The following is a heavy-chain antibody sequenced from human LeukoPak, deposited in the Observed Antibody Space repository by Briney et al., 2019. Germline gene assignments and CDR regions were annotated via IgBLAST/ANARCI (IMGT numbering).Heavy chain of an antibody. CDR3: ARDYMAAAGNNFDY. D-gene: IGHD6-13*01. CDR1: GGSISSSSYY. J-gene: IGHJ4*02. CDR2: IYYSGST. Sequence: ETLSLTCTVSGGSISSSSYYWGWIRQPPGKGLEWIGSIYYSGSTYYNPSLKSRVTISVDTSKNQFSLKLSSVTAADTAVYYCARDYMAAAGNNFDYWGQGTLVTVSS. V-gene: IGHV4-39*07.